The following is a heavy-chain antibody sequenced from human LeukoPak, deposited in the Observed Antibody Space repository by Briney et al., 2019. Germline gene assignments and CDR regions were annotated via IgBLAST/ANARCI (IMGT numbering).Heavy chain of an antibody. CDR3: AKNSYYDFWSGYYTSDY. CDR1: GFTFSSYA. V-gene: IGHV3-23*01. Sequence: PGGSLRLSCAASGFTFSSYAMSWVRQAPGKGLEWVSAISGSGGSTYYADSVKGRFTISRDNSKNTLYLQMNSLRAEDTAVYYCAKNSYYDFWSGYYTSDYWGQGTLVTVSS. J-gene: IGHJ4*02. CDR2: ISGSGGST. D-gene: IGHD3-3*01.